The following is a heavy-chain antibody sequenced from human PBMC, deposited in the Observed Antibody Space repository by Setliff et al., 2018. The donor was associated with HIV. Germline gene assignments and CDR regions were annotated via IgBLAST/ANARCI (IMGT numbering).Heavy chain of an antibody. J-gene: IGHJ4*02. CDR2: IYYSGST. V-gene: IGHV4-31*03. CDR1: GGSTSSGGYY. CDR3: SSGTHRYCGGDCSLLYY. Sequence: SSETLSLTCTVSGGSTSSGGYYWSWIRQHPGKGLDWIGYIYYSGSTYYNPSLKSRVTISVDTSKNQFSLKLSSVTAADTAVYYVSSGTHRYCGGDCSLLYYWGQRTLVTVSS. D-gene: IGHD2-21*02.